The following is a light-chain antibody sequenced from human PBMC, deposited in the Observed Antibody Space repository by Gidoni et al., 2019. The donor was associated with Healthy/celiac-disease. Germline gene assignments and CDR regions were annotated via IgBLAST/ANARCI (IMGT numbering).Light chain of an antibody. CDR1: SSNIGAGYD. CDR3: QSYDSSLIGWV. V-gene: IGLV1-40*01. J-gene: IGLJ3*02. Sequence: QSVLTQPPSVSGAPGQRVTISCTGSSSNIGAGYDVHWYQQLPETAPKLLIYGNSNRPSGVPYRFSGSKSGTSASLAITGLQAEDEADYYCQSYDSSLIGWVFGGGTKLTVL. CDR2: GNS.